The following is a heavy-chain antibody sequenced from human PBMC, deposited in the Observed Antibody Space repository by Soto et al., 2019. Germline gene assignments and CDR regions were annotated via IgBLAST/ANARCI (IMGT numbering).Heavy chain of an antibody. V-gene: IGHV1-69*06. CDR2: IIPIFGTA. CDR1: GGTFSSYA. Sequence: QVQLVQSGAEVKKPGSSVKVSCKASGGTFSSYAISWVRQAPGQGLESMGGIIPIFGTANYAQKFQGRVTITADKSTSTAYMELSSLRSEDTAVYYCARGRENYDFWSGYYKGGYYYGMDVWGQGTTVTVSS. D-gene: IGHD3-3*01. CDR3: ARGRENYDFWSGYYKGGYYYGMDV. J-gene: IGHJ6*02.